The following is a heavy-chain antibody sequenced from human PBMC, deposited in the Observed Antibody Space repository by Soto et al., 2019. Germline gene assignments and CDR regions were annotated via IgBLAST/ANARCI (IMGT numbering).Heavy chain of an antibody. Sequence: ASVKASSKASGYTLTSCGISSVRQAPGQGLEWMGWISAYNGNTNYAQKLQGRVTMTTDTSTSTAYMELRSLRSDDTAVYYCARVESVYYVYYMDVWGKGTTDTVSS. D-gene: IGHD3-3*01. CDR1: GYTLTSCG. CDR3: ARVESVYYVYYMDV. V-gene: IGHV1-18*01. CDR2: ISAYNGNT. J-gene: IGHJ6*03.